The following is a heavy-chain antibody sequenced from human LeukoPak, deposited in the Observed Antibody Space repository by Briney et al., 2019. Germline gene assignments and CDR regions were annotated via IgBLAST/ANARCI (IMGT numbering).Heavy chain of an antibody. D-gene: IGHD2-15*01. CDR2: IYYSGST. J-gene: IGHJ4*02. Sequence: KPSETLSLTCTVSGGSISSSSYYWGWIRQPPGKGLEWIGSIYYSGSTYYNPSLKSRVTISVDTSKNQFSLKLSSATAADTAVYYCARRYCSGGSCYSSLDYWGQGSLVTASS. CDR1: GGSISSSSYY. CDR3: ARRYCSGGSCYSSLDY. V-gene: IGHV4-39*07.